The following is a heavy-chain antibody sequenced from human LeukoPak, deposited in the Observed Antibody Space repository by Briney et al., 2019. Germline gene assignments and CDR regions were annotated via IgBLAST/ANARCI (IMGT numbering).Heavy chain of an antibody. CDR1: GGSFSGYY. CDR2: INHSGST. Sequence: SDTLSLTCAVYGGSFSGYYWSWLSQPPGKGLEWIGEINHSGSTIYNPSLKSRLNISIDIYEHAFSLTLSSVTAADTAVYYCARGSLATIPKLDNYFDYWGQGTLVTVSS. D-gene: IGHD5-24*01. V-gene: IGHV4-34*01. J-gene: IGHJ4*02. CDR3: ARGSLATIPKLDNYFDY.